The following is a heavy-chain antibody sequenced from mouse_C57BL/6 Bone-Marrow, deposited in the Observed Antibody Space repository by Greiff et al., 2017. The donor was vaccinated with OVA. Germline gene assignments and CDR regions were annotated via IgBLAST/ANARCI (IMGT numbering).Heavy chain of an antibody. CDR2: ISSGGSYT. CDR3: GRLVATVADARYFDY. J-gene: IGHJ2*01. V-gene: IGHV5-6*01. D-gene: IGHD1-1*01. CDR1: GFTFSSYG. Sequence: VQLKESGGDLVKPGGSLTLSCAASGFTFSSYGMSWVRQTPDKRLEWVATISSGGSYTYYPDSVKGRFTISRDTAKNTLYLQMSSLKSEDTAVYYWGRLVATVADARYFDYWGQGTTLTVSS.